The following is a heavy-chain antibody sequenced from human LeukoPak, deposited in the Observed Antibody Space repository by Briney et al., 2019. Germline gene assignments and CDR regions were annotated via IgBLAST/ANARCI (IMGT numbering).Heavy chain of an antibody. CDR3: ARASSRTTVTTGY. J-gene: IGHJ4*02. CDR2: IKQDGSEK. Sequence: GSLKISCWGSGFPFNSYWIGWVRQAPGKGLEGVANIKQDGSEKYYVDSVKGRFTISRDNAKNSLYLQMNSLRAEDTAVYYCARASSRTTVTTGYWGQGTLVTVSS. D-gene: IGHD4-17*01. V-gene: IGHV3-7*02. CDR1: GFPFNSYW.